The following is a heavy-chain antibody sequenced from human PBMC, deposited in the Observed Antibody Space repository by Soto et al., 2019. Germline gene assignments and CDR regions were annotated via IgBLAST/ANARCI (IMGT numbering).Heavy chain of an antibody. CDR2: MNPNSGNT. D-gene: IGHD3-16*01. Sequence: QVQLVQSGAEVKKPGASVKVSCKASGYTFTSYDINWVRQATGQGLEWMGWMNPNSGNTGYAQKFQGRVTVPRFTSISTAYMDLTSLISEDRAVYYCERGRIGGYWFDPWGERNLANAAS. CDR1: GYTFTSYD. CDR3: ERGRIGGYWFDP. J-gene: IGHJ5*02. V-gene: IGHV1-8*01.